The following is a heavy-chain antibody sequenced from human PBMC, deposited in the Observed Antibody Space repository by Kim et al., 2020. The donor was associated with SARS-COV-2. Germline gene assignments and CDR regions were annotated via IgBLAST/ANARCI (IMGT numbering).Heavy chain of an antibody. CDR1: GYTFTSYG. D-gene: IGHD6-13*01. J-gene: IGHJ6*02. CDR3: ARDRSVAAAGIKVYYYYGMDV. CDR2: ISAYNGNT. Sequence: ASVKVSCKASGYTFTSYGISWVRQAPGQGLEWMGWISAYNGNTNYAQKLQGRVTMTTDTSTSTAYMELRSLRSDDTAVYYCARDRSVAAAGIKVYYYYGMDVWGQGTTVTVSS. V-gene: IGHV1-18*01.